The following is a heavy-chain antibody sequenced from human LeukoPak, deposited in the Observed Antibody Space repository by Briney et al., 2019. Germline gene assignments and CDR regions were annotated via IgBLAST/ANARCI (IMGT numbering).Heavy chain of an antibody. CDR2: ISYDGSNK. Sequence: PGGSLTLSCAVSGFTFSSHGMHWVRQAPGKGLEWVAVISYDGSNKYYADSVKGRFTMSRDNSKNTLYLQMNSLSGEDTAVYYCPKDRATAYYVILTPARAMDVWGKGTTVTVSS. CDR1: GFTFSSHG. D-gene: IGHD3-9*01. J-gene: IGHJ6*04. CDR3: PKDRATAYYVILTPARAMDV. V-gene: IGHV3-30*18.